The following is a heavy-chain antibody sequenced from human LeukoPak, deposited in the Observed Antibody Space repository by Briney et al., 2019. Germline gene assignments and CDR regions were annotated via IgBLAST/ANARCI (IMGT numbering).Heavy chain of an antibody. Sequence: GGSLRLSCAASGFTFSRYSMNWVRQAPGKGLEWVSSISSSSRYIYYADSVKGRFTISRDNAKNSLYLQMNSLRAVDTAVYYCARVERDCSGGSCYYYYYAMDVWGQGTTVTVSS. V-gene: IGHV3-21*01. CDR2: ISSSSRYI. J-gene: IGHJ6*02. CDR3: ARVERDCSGGSCYYYYYAMDV. CDR1: GFTFSRYS. D-gene: IGHD2-15*01.